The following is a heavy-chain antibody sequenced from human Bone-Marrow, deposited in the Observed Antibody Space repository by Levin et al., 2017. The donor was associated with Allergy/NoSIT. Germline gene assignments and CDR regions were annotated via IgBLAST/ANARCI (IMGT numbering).Heavy chain of an antibody. CDR2: MYDSGKS. CDR3: ARTGDYDSTGSDYFDS. Sequence: SQTLSLTCVVSGDSMSSGGFYWGWIRQLPGKGLEWIGFMYDSGKSYYSSSLKSRVTMSVDTSKNHFSLRLTSVTAADTAVYFCARTGDYDSTGSDYFDSWGQGTLVTVSS. CDR1: GDSMSSGGFY. J-gene: IGHJ4*02. D-gene: IGHD3-22*01. V-gene: IGHV4-31*11.